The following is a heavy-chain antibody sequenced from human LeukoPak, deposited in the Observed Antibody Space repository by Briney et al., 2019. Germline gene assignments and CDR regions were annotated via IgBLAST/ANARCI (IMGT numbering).Heavy chain of an antibody. J-gene: IGHJ5*02. CDR2: IKQDGSEK. Sequence: GGSLRLSCIASGFTFGDYAMTWVRQAPGKGLEWVANIKQDGSEKYYVDSVKGRFTISRDNAKNSLYLQMNSLRAEDTAVYYCARISHWNVLAWGQGTLVTVSS. CDR3: ARISHWNVLA. V-gene: IGHV3-7*01. CDR1: GFTFGDYA. D-gene: IGHD1-1*01.